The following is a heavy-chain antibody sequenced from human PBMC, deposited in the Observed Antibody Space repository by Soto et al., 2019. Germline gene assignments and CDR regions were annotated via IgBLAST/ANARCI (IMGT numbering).Heavy chain of an antibody. CDR1: GGSINSGGYC. Sequence: QVQLQESGPGLVKPSQTLSLTCTVSGGSINSGGYCWSWIRQHPGKGLDWIGCISYVGSTSYNPSPKSRVTISVDTSKNQFSLKLTSVTAADTAVYYCSRGILVWGQGALITVSS. J-gene: IGHJ4*02. D-gene: IGHD5-18*01. CDR2: ISYVGST. CDR3: SRGILV. V-gene: IGHV4-31*03.